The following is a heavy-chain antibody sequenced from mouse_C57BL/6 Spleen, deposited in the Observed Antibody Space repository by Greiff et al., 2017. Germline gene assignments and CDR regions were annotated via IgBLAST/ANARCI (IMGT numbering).Heavy chain of an antibody. CDR3: ARQGDDDGTYYYAMDY. V-gene: IGHV2-6-1*01. Sequence: QVQLKESGPGLVAPSQSLSITCTVSGFSLTSYGVHWVRQPPGKGLEWLVVIWSDGSTTYNSALKSRLSISKDNSKSQDVLKMNSLQTDDTAMYYGARQGDDDGTYYYAMDYWGQGTSVTVSS. D-gene: IGHD2-4*01. J-gene: IGHJ4*01. CDR1: GFSLTSYG. CDR2: IWSDGST.